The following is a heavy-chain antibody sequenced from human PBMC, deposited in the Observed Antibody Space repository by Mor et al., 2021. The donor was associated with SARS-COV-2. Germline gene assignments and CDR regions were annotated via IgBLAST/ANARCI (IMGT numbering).Heavy chain of an antibody. CDR3: ARAATPYSSSSGLFRY. J-gene: IGHJ4*02. Sequence: NYAQKFQGRVTITADESTSTANMELSSQRSEDTAEYYCARAATPYSSSSGLFRYWGQGTLVTVSS. D-gene: IGHD6-6*01. V-gene: IGHV1-69*01.